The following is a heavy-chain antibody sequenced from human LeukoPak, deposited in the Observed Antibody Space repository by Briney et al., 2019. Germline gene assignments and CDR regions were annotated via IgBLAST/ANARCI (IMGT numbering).Heavy chain of an antibody. V-gene: IGHV4-4*09. J-gene: IGHJ4*02. D-gene: IGHD4-11*01. CDR1: GGSISGGY. CDR2: VYTSGST. CDR3: AKSYFDYSTYYSYYFNL. Sequence: SETLSLTCAVSGGSISGGYWSWIRQPPGRGLEWIGYVYTSGSTNYNPSLKSRVTISVDTSKSQFALKLSSVTAADTAVYYCAKSYFDYSTYYSYYFNLWGQGALVTVSS.